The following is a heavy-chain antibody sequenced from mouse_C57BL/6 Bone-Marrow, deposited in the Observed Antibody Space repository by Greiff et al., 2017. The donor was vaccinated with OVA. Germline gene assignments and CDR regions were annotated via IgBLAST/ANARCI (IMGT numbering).Heavy chain of an antibody. V-gene: IGHV1-59*01. CDR2: IDPSDSYT. Sequence: QVQLQQPGAELVRPGTSVKLSCKASGYTFTSYWMHWVKQRPGQGLAWIGVIDPSDSYTNYNQKFKGKATLTVDTSSSTAYMQLSSLTSEDSAVYYCARRNYYFDYWGQGTTLTVSS. J-gene: IGHJ2*01. CDR1: GYTFTSYW. D-gene: IGHD4-1*02. CDR3: ARRNYYFDY.